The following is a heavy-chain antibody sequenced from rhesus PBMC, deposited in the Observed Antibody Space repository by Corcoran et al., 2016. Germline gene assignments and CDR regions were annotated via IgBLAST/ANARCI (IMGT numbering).Heavy chain of an antibody. CDR1: GGSISSSS. V-gene: IGHV4-169*02. D-gene: IGHD5-42*01. CDR3: ARDRGDSVY. J-gene: IGHJ4*01. Sequence: QLQLQESGPGLVTPSETLSLTCAVSGGSISSSSWSWIRQAPGKGLEWIGDIYGSAMATNYNTYRKSRVTLAVDTAKNQLSLKLSSVTAADTAVDYCARDRGDSVYWGQGVLVTVSS. CDR2: IYGSAMAT.